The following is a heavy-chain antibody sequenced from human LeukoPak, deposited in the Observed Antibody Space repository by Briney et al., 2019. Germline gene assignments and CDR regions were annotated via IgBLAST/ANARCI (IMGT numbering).Heavy chain of an antibody. CDR1: GFSVGTKY. J-gene: IGHJ4*02. V-gene: IGHV3-48*01. D-gene: IGHD2-2*01. Sequence: GGSLRLSCVASGFSVGTKYMSWVRQAPGKGLEWVPYISSSSSTIYYADSVKGRFTISRDNAKNSLYLQMNSLRAEDTAVYYCARGEWNIVVVPAAVDYWGQGTLVTVSS. CDR3: ARGEWNIVVVPAAVDY. CDR2: ISSSSSTI.